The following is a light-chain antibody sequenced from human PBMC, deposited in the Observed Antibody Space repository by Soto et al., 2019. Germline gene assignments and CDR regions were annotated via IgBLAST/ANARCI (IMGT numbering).Light chain of an antibody. CDR2: GNT. V-gene: IGLV1-40*01. J-gene: IGLJ1*01. Sequence: QSVLTQPPSVSGAPGQRVTISCTGSSSNIGAGYDVHWYQQLPGTAPKLLIYGNTNRPSGVPDRFSGSKSGTSASLATTGLHAKDEADYYCQSYDSSLSGPSFVFGTGTKLTVL. CDR1: SSNIGAGYD. CDR3: QSYDSSLSGPSFV.